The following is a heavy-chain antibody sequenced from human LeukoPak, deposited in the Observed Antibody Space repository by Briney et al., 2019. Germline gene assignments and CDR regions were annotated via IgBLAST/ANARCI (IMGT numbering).Heavy chain of an antibody. CDR3: ARPKGDYYDSSGYYQRVGFDY. D-gene: IGHD3-22*01. CDR2: IIPILGIA. J-gene: IGHJ4*02. CDR1: GGTFSSYA. Sequence: SVKVSCKASGGTFSSYAISWVRQAPGQGLEWLGRIIPILGIANYAQKFQGRVTITADKSTSTAYMELSSLRSEDTAVYYCARPKGDYYDSSGYYQRVGFDYWGQGTLVTVSS. V-gene: IGHV1-69*04.